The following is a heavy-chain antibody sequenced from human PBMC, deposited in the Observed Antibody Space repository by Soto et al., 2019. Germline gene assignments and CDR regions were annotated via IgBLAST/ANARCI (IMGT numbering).Heavy chain of an antibody. V-gene: IGHV3-30-3*01. CDR3: ARAYEGDYFDY. J-gene: IGHJ4*02. CDR1: GFTFSSYA. CDR2: ISYDGSNK. D-gene: IGHD3-16*01. Sequence: QVQLVESGGGVVQPVRSLSLSCAASGFTFSSYAMHWVRQAPGKGLEWVAVISYDGSNKYYADSVKGRFTISSDNSKNTMYLQMNSLRAEDTAVYSCARAYEGDYFDYWGQGTLVTVSS.